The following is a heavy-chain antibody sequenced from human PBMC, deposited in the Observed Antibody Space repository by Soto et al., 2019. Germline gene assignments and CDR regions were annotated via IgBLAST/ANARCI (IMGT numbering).Heavy chain of an antibody. D-gene: IGHD2-2*01. CDR3: AKEDIVVVPAVHNWFDP. CDR1: GFTFSSYG. Sequence: GGSLRLSCAASGFTFSSYGMHWVRQAPGKGLEWVAVISYDGSNKYYADSVEGRFTISRDNSKNTLYLQMNSLRAEDTAVYYCAKEDIVVVPAVHNWFDPWGQGT. CDR2: ISYDGSNK. V-gene: IGHV3-30*18. J-gene: IGHJ5*02.